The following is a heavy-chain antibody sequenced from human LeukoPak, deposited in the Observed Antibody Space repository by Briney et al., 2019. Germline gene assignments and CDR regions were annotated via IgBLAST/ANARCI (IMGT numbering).Heavy chain of an antibody. D-gene: IGHD6-19*01. CDR1: GGSFSGYY. CDR2: INHSGST. V-gene: IGHV4-34*01. Sequence: SETLSLTCAVYGGSFSGYYWSWIRQPPGKGLEWIGEINHSGSTNYNPSLKSRVTISVDTSKNQFSLKLSSVTAADTAVYYCARQEVGTVAGTRAYYYGMDVWGQGTTVTVSS. CDR3: ARQEVGTVAGTRAYYYGMDV. J-gene: IGHJ6*02.